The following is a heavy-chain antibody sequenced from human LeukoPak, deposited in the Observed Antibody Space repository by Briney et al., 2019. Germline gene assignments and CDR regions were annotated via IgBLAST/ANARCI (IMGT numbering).Heavy chain of an antibody. Sequence: GGSLRLSCAASGFIFSSYAMSWVRQAPARGLEWVSSLRGDGETFYADSVKGQFTLSRDESRNTVYLQMNNLRVEDTAVYFCAKASWVSSDDAVLWGQGTLVTVSS. CDR1: GFIFSSYA. CDR2: LRGDGET. CDR3: AKASWVSSDDAVL. V-gene: IGHV3-23*01. J-gene: IGHJ4*02. D-gene: IGHD3-16*01.